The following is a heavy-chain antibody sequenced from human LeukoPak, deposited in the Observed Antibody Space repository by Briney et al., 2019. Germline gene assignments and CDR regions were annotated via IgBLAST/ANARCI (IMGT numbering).Heavy chain of an antibody. CDR2: IYYSGST. V-gene: IGHV4-59*01. CDR3: ASGPDYGDYGVYYYYYYYMDV. J-gene: IGHJ6*03. D-gene: IGHD4-17*01. Sequence: SETLSLTCTVSGGSISSYYWSWIRQPPGKGLEWIGYIYYSGSTNYNPSLKSRVTISVDTSKNQFSLKLSSVTAADTAVYYCASGPDYGDYGVYYYYYYYMDVWGKGTTVTVSS. CDR1: GGSISSYY.